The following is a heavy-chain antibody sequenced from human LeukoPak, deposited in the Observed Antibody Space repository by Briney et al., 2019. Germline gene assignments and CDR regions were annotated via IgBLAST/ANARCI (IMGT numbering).Heavy chain of an antibody. CDR2: IIPILGKA. CDR3: ARDGAPEVGSGWYYFDY. V-gene: IGHV1-69*04. CDR1: GGTFSNYA. Sequence: ASVKVSCKASGGTFSNYAINWVRQAPGQGLEWIGRIIPILGKANYAQKFQGRVTITADKSTSTAYMELNSLKSEDTAVYYCARDGAPEVGSGWYYFDYWGQGTLVTVSS. J-gene: IGHJ4*02. D-gene: IGHD6-19*01.